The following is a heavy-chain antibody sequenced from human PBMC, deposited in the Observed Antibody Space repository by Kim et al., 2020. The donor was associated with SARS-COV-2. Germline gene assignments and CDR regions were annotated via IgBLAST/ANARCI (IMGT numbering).Heavy chain of an antibody. CDR3: ARGGRFLLWLRGDYWY. CDR1: SSSFRRDAYS. J-gene: IGHJ2*01. CDR2: IYHSGTT. D-gene: IGHD3-3*01. V-gene: IGHV4-30-2*01. Sequence: SETLSLTCVVSSSSFRRDAYSWTWIRQPPGKGLEWIGYIYHSGTTYYNPSLKSRVTISADTSKNQFSLQLSSVTAADTAVYYCARGGRFLLWLRGDYWY.